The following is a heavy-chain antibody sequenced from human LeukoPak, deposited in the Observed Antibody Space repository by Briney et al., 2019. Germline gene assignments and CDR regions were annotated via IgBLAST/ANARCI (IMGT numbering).Heavy chain of an antibody. D-gene: IGHD6-13*01. CDR1: GYTFTGYY. V-gene: IGHV1-2*02. Sequence: ASVKVSCKASGYTFTGYYMHWVRQAPGQGLEWMGWINPNSGGTNYVQKFQGRLTMPRDTSISTDYMEPSRLSSDDTAVYYFLWDQFVTRVAAAGTLYYWGQGTLVTVSS. J-gene: IGHJ4*02. CDR2: INPNSGGT. CDR3: LWDQFVTRVAAAGTLYY.